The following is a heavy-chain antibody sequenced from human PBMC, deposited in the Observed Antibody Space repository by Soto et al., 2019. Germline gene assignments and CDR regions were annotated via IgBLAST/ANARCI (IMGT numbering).Heavy chain of an antibody. CDR1: GFTFSSYG. J-gene: IGHJ4*02. CDR3: ARDGPSPSKRWYSSGPHYFDS. CDR2: ISYDGSNK. Sequence: PGGSLRLSCAASGFTFSSYGMHWVRQAPGKGLEWVAVISYDGSNKYYADSVKGRFTISRDNSKNTLYLQMNSLRAEDTAVYYCARDGPSPSKRWYSSGPHYFDSWGQGTLVTVSP. D-gene: IGHD3-22*01. V-gene: IGHV3-30*19.